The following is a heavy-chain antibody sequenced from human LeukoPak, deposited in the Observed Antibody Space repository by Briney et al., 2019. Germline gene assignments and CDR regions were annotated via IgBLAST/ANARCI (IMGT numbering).Heavy chain of an antibody. Sequence: PSETLSLNCSVSGGSISSNYWSWIRQPPGKGLEWMGYIYYTGTTHYNPSLEGRVTISLGASKTQFSLRLTSVTAADTAIYYCARDIVLTYGMDVWGQGTTVTVSS. CDR1: GGSISSNY. V-gene: IGHV4-59*01. CDR2: IYYTGTT. J-gene: IGHJ6*02. CDR3: ARDIVLTYGMDV. D-gene: IGHD2-8*02.